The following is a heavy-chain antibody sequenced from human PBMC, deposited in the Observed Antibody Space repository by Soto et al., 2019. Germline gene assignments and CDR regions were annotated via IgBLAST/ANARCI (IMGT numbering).Heavy chain of an antibody. J-gene: IGHJ4*02. V-gene: IGHV1-69*06. D-gene: IGHD2-15*01. CDR3: ASLGYCSGGSCYFDY. CDR1: GCTFSSYA. CDR2: IIPIFGTA. Sequence: SVKGSCKASGCTFSSYAISWVRQAPGQGLEWMGGIIPIFGTANYAQKFQGRVTITADKSTSTAYMELSSLRSEDTAVYYCASLGYCSGGSCYFDYWGQGTLVTVSS.